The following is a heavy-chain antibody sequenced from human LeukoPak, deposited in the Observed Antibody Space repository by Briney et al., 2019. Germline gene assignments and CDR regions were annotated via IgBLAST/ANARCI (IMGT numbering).Heavy chain of an antibody. V-gene: IGHV1-2*02. CDR1: GYTFTGYY. Sequence: EASVKVSCKASGYTFTGYYMHWVRQAPGQGLEWMGWISPNSGGTNYAQNFQGRVTMTRDTSISTAYMELSRLRSDDTAVYYCAREYYDSSGYYSYYLDYWGQGTLVTVSS. CDR2: ISPNSGGT. CDR3: AREYYDSSGYYSYYLDY. J-gene: IGHJ4*02. D-gene: IGHD3-22*01.